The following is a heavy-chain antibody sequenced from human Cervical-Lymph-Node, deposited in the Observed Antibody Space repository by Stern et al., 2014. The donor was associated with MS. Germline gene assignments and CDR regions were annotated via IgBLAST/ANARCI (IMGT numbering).Heavy chain of an antibody. V-gene: IGHV3-30*18. J-gene: IGHJ1*01. CDR1: GFTFRYYG. D-gene: IGHD6-19*01. CDR2: ISHDGLDK. Sequence: VQLVESGGGVVQPGRSLRLSCAASGFTFRYYGLHWVRQAPGKGLECVALISHDGLDKYYADSVKGRFTISRDASKNTMSLQMNSLRVEDTATYYCAKQQQWQAGIVSQDWGQGTLVTVSS. CDR3: AKQQQWQAGIVSQD.